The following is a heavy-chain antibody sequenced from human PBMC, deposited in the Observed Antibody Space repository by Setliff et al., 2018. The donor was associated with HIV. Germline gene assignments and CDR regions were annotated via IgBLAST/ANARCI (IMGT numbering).Heavy chain of an antibody. D-gene: IGHD3-10*01. V-gene: IGHV1-69*13. CDR3: ARDDHYYDSGSYYSDWCFDL. CDR1: GGTFTGYG. J-gene: IGHJ2*01. CDR2: IIPIFGST. Sequence: SVKVSCKVSGGTFTGYGVNWVRQAPGLGLEWMGGIIPIFGSTKYAQKFQGRVTITADESTSTADMELSSLRSEDTAVYYCARDDHYYDSGSYYSDWCFDLWGRGTLVTAPQ.